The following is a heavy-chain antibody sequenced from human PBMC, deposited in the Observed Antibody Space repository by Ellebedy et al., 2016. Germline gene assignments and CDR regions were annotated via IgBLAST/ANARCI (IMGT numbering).Heavy chain of an antibody. CDR2: IDPSDSYT. CDR3: ARRIAAAGNSGNWFNP. CDR1: GYSFTSYW. J-gene: IGHJ5*02. Sequence: GESLKISXKGSGYSFTSYWISWVRQMPGKGLEWMGRIDPSDSYTNYSPSFQGHVTISADKSISTAYLQWSSLKASDTAMYYCARRIAAAGNSGNWFNPWGQGTLVTVSS. V-gene: IGHV5-10-1*01. D-gene: IGHD6-13*01.